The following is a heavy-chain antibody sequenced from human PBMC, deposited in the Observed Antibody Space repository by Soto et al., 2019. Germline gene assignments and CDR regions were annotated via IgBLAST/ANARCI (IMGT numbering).Heavy chain of an antibody. J-gene: IGHJ6*02. CDR3: ARLGGYCTITSCYGYYGMDV. V-gene: IGHV4-39*01. CDR1: GDSISSSTYF. Sequence: SETLSLTCTVSGDSISSSTYFWGWVRQPPGKGLEWIGSIYYSGSTYYNPSLESRVTISVDTSKNQFSLKVSSVTAADTAAYYCARLGGYCTITSCYGYYGMDVWGQGTTVTVSS. D-gene: IGHD2-2*01. CDR2: IYYSGST.